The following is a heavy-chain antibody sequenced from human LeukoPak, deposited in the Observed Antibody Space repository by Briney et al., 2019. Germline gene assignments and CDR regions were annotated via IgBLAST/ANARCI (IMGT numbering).Heavy chain of an antibody. Sequence: GGSLRLSCAASGFTFSDYYMSWLRQAPGKGLEWVSYISSSGSTIYYADSVKGRFTISRDNAKNSLYLQMNSLRAEDTAVYYCASTPKRTNYYYYYYMDVWGKGTTVTVSS. J-gene: IGHJ6*03. V-gene: IGHV3-11*04. CDR1: GFTFSDYY. CDR3: ASTPKRTNYYYYYYMDV. D-gene: IGHD2-15*01. CDR2: ISSSGSTI.